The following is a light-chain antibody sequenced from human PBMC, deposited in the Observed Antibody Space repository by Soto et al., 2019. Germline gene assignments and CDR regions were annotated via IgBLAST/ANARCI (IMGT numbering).Light chain of an antibody. CDR3: QQSYINTAWT. J-gene: IGKJ1*01. Sequence: IQMTQSPSSLSASVGDRVTITCRASQSISNILNWYQQKPGKAPELLIYAASTLQIGVPSRFSGSGSGTDFTLTITNLQPEDFATYYCQQSYINTAWTFGQGTKVEIK. CDR2: AAS. V-gene: IGKV1-39*01. CDR1: QSISNI.